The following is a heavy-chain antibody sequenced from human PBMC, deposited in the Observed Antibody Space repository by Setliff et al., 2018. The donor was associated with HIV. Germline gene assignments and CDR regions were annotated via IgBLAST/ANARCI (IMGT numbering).Heavy chain of an antibody. V-gene: IGHV4-34*01. CDR3: ASRVGFGELFEEY. CDR2: INHSGNT. Sequence: NPSETLSLTCAVYGGSFSGYYWIWIRQPPGRGLEWIGEINHSGNTKYNPSLKSRVTISVDTSKNQFSLKLSSVTAADTAVYYCASRVGFGELFEEYWGQGTLVTVSS. J-gene: IGHJ4*02. CDR1: GGSFSGYY. D-gene: IGHD3-10*01.